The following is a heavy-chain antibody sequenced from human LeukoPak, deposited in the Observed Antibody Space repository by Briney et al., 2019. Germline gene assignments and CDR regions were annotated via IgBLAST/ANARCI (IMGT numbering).Heavy chain of an antibody. D-gene: IGHD5-24*01. Sequence: GGSLRLSCAASGFTFRRYEMNWVRHAPGRGLEWVSHISGGGESTVYPDAVKGRFTISRDNAKNSLYLRMNSLRVEDTGVYYCARRSGRRYEYWGQGVLVTVSP. CDR3: ARRSGRRYEY. CDR2: ISGGGEST. J-gene: IGHJ4*02. CDR1: GFTFRRYE. V-gene: IGHV3-48*03.